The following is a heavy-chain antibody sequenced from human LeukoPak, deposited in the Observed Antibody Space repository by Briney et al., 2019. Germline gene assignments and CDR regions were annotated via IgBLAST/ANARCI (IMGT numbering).Heavy chain of an antibody. D-gene: IGHD2/OR15-2a*01. CDR3: TRDSTTFRFGY. CDR1: GFAVSNNY. V-gene: IGHV3-53*01. Sequence: GGSLRLSCAGSGFAVSNNYMSWVRQAPGKGPEWVSIIYGGDVTYYVDSVNGRFTISRDNSKNMLYLQMNSLSVEDTAVYYCTRDSTTFRFGYWGQGTMVTVSS. J-gene: IGHJ4*02. CDR2: IYGGDVT.